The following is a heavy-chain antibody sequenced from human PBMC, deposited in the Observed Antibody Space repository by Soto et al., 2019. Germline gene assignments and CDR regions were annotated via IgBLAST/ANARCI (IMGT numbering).Heavy chain of an antibody. CDR2: ISYDGSNK. J-gene: IGHJ4*02. CDR1: GFTFSSYA. V-gene: IGHV3-30-3*01. Sequence: QVQLVESGGGVVQPGRSLRLSCAASGFTFSSYAMHWVRQAPGKGLEWVAVISYDGSNKYYADSVKGRFTISRDNSKNTLYLQMNSLRAEDTAVYYCARESGIAAAGIDYWGQGTLVTVSS. CDR3: ARESGIAAAGIDY. D-gene: IGHD6-13*01.